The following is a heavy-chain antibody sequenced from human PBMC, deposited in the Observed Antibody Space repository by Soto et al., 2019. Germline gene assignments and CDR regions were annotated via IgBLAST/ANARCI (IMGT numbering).Heavy chain of an antibody. CDR3: ARVRSGWCDY. CDR1: GFTFTNST. CDR2: ITSSSSYI. Sequence: EVQLVESGGGLVKPGGSLRLSCATSGFTFTNSTMNWVRQAPGEGLEWVSSITSSSSYIYYADSVKGRFTIPRDNAKNSLYLQMHSLRAEDTAVYYCARVRSGWCDYWGQGTLVTVSS. D-gene: IGHD6-19*01. J-gene: IGHJ4*02. V-gene: IGHV3-21*01.